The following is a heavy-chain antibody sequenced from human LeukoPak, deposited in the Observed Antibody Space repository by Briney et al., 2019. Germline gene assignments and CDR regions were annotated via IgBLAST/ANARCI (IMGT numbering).Heavy chain of an antibody. D-gene: IGHD6-6*01. CDR3: AKASGRPIRPFYHYYMDV. J-gene: IGHJ6*03. Sequence: PGGSLRLSCLVSGFPFRSYGMRWVRQAPGKGLEGVAFINYDGSNQYYADSVKGRFTISRDNSKNTLYLQIHSLRGDDTAVYYCAKASGRPIRPFYHYYMDVWGKGTTVIVSS. CDR2: INYDGSNQ. V-gene: IGHV3-30*02. CDR1: GFPFRSYG.